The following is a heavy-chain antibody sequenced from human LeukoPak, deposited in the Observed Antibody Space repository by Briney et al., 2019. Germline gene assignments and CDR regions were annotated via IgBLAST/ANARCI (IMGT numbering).Heavy chain of an antibody. CDR3: ARDGGDGYTYFDY. D-gene: IGHD5-24*01. CDR2: IIPIFGTA. CDR1: GGTFSSYA. Sequence: ASVKVSCKASGGTFSSYAISWVRQAPGQGLEWMGGIIPIFGTANYAQKFQGRVTITTDESTSTAYMELSSLRSEDTAVYYCARDGGDGYTYFDYWGQGTLVTVSS. V-gene: IGHV1-69*05. J-gene: IGHJ4*02.